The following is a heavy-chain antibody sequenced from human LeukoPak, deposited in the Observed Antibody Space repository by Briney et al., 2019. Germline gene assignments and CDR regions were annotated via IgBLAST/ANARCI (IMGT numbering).Heavy chain of an antibody. CDR2: MNPNSGNT. D-gene: IGHD3-22*01. CDR3: ARGFPPDIYDSSGYYSDY. J-gene: IGHJ4*02. Sequence: ASVKVSCKASGYTFTSYDTNWVRQATGQGLEWMGWMNPNSGNTGYAQKFQGRVTMTRNTSISTAYMELSSLRSEDTAVYYCARGFPPDIYDSSGYYSDYWGQGTLVTVSS. V-gene: IGHV1-8*01. CDR1: GYTFTSYD.